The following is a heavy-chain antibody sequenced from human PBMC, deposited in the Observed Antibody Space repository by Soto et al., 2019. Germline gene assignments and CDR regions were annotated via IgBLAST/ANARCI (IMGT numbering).Heavy chain of an antibody. J-gene: IGHJ4*02. CDR3: ARTSVVPHGFDD. D-gene: IGHD3-10*01. V-gene: IGHV1-18*04. CDR1: GVIFTDYG. Sequence: ASVKVSCKASGVIFTDYGFSWVRQAPGQGLEWVGGIIAYFGNTNYAQNFQGRVTITTDASTSTAYMELRSLRSEDTAVFYCARTSVVPHGFDDWGQGTLVTVSS. CDR2: IIAYFGNT.